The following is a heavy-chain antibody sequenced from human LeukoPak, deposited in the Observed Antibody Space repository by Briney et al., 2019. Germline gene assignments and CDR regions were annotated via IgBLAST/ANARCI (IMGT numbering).Heavy chain of an antibody. Sequence: PVGSLRLSCAASGFTFDDDAMNWVRQAPGKGLGWVSYISSSGSTIYYADSVEGRFTISRDNAKNSLYLQMNSLRAEDTAVYYCAELGITMIGGVWGKGTTVTISS. CDR2: ISSSGSTI. CDR1: GFTFDDDA. D-gene: IGHD3-10*02. V-gene: IGHV3-48*03. CDR3: AELGITMIGGV. J-gene: IGHJ6*04.